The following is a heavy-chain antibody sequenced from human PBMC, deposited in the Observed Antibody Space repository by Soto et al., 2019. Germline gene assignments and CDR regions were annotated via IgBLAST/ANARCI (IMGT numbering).Heavy chain of an antibody. CDR1: GGSISSGGYY. J-gene: IGHJ6*02. CDR3: ARGGGGFYYYYYGMDV. V-gene: IGHV4-31*03. CDR2: IYYSGST. Sequence: SETLSLTSTVSGGSISSGGYYWSWIRQHPGKGLEWIGYIYYSGSTYYNPSLRSRVTISADTSKNQFSLKLSSVTAADTAVYYCARGGGGFYYYYYGMDVWGQGTTVTVSS. D-gene: IGHD3-10*01.